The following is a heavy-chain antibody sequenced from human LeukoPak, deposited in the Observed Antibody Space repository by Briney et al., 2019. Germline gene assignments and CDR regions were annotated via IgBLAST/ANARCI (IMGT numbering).Heavy chain of an antibody. CDR1: GYTLTGFY. D-gene: IGHD7-27*01. V-gene: IGHV1-2*02. CDR2: INPYTGDT. Sequence: GASVKVSCKASGYTLTGFYMHWVRQAPGQGLEWMGWINPYTGDTNYAQKFQGRVTVTRDMSINTAYMELSRLRSDDTAVYYCARDLHWGPDYWGQGTLVTVSS. J-gene: IGHJ4*02. CDR3: ARDLHWGPDY.